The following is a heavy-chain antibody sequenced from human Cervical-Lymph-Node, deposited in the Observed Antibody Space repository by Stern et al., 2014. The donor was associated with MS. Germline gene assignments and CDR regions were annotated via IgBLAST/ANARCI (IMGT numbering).Heavy chain of an antibody. Sequence: VQLVQSGAEVKKPGASVKVSCKASGGTFSSSAISWVRQAPGQGLEWMGGINPIVGTTNYAKKFQGRVTITADESTSTAYMELSSLRSEDTAVYYCARGELKEGLVRGMDVWGQGTTVTVSS. CDR3: ARGELKEGLVRGMDV. CDR2: INPIVGTT. D-gene: IGHD1-26*01. V-gene: IGHV1-69*01. CDR1: GGTFSSSA. J-gene: IGHJ6*02.